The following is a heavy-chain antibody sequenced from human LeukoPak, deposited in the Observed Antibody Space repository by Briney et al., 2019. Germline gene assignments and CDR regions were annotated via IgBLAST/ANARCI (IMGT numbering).Heavy chain of an antibody. Sequence: ASVKVSCKASGYIFTGYYMHWVRQAPGQGLEWMGRINPNSGDTNSAQKFQGRITMTRDTSISTAYMELSRLRSDDTAVYYCARTLLEMATIYFDYWGQGTLVTVSS. J-gene: IGHJ4*02. CDR2: INPNSGDT. D-gene: IGHD5-24*01. CDR1: GYIFTGYY. CDR3: ARTLLEMATIYFDY. V-gene: IGHV1-2*06.